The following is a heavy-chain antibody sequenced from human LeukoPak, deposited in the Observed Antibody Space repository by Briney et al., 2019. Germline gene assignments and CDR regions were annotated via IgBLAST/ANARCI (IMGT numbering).Heavy chain of an antibody. CDR3: ARGPSGYHNT. CDR1: GFTFSSYE. V-gene: IGHV3-7*01. J-gene: IGHJ4*02. CDR2: IKQDGSEK. Sequence: GGSLRLSCAASGFTFSSYEMNWVRQAPGKGLEWVANIKQDGSEKYYVDSVKGRFTISRDNAKNILHLQMNSLRAEDTAVYYCARGPSGYHNTGGQGTLVTVSS. D-gene: IGHD5-12*01.